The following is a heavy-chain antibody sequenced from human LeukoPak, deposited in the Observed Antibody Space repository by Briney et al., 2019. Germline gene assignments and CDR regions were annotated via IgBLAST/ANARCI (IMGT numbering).Heavy chain of an antibody. CDR2: IKQDGSEK. CDR3: AKDRTLVVTAIRPYNWFDP. V-gene: IGHV3-7*01. J-gene: IGHJ5*02. D-gene: IGHD2-21*02. Sequence: GGSLRLSCAASGFTFSSYWMSWVRQAPGKGLEWVANIKQDGSEKYYVDSVKGRFTISRDNSKNTLYLQMNSLRAEDTAVYYCAKDRTLVVTAIRPYNWFDPWGQGTLVTVSS. CDR1: GFTFSSYW.